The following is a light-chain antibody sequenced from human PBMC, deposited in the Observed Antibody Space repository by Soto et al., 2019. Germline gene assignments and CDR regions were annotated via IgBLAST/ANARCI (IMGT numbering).Light chain of an antibody. CDR2: ELT. J-gene: IGLJ2*01. V-gene: IGLV2-8*01. Sequence: QSALTQPPSASGSPGQSVTISCTGTSSDVGGYTYVSWYQQHPGKAPKLMIYELTKRPSGVPDRFSGSKSGNTASLTVSGLKAEDEADYYCSSYAGSNNVIFGGGTKLTVL. CDR1: SSDVGGYTY. CDR3: SSYAGSNNVI.